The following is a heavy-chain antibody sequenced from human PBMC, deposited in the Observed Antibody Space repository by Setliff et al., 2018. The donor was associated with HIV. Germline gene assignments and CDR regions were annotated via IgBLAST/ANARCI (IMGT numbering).Heavy chain of an antibody. CDR2: INPNSGGT. V-gene: IGHV1-2*06. Sequence: ASVKVSCKASGYTFTAYYMHWVRQVPGQGLEWMGRINPNSGGTNYAQKFQGRVTMTRDTTISTVYMELSRLRSDDTAVYYCARSCRSSGYCHFDYWGQGTLVTVSS. D-gene: IGHD3-22*01. CDR3: ARSCRSSGYCHFDY. CDR1: GYTFTAYY. J-gene: IGHJ4*02.